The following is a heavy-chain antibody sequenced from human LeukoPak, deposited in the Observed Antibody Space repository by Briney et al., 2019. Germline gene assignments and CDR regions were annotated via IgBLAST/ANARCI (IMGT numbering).Heavy chain of an antibody. J-gene: IGHJ4*01. D-gene: IGHD2-2*01. Sequence: PGGSLRLSCAASGFTVSSNHMTWVRQAPGKGLEWVSEIYTGGLTFYADSVTGRFTISRDNSKNTVYLQMNSLGVEDTARYYCARDNAPAGGGLDYWGHGTLVTVSS. CDR2: IYTGGLT. CDR3: ARDNAPAGGGLDY. V-gene: IGHV3-53*01. CDR1: GFTVSSNH.